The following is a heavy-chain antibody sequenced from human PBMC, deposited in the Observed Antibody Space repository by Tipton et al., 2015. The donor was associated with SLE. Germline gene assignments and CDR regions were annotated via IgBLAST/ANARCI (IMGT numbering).Heavy chain of an antibody. D-gene: IGHD6-6*01. Sequence: TLSLTCAVYGGSISSYYWSWIRQPAGKGLEWIGRIYTSGSTNYNPSLKSRVTMSVDTSKNQFSLKLSSVTAADTAVYYCASGAARRGFDIWGQGTMVTVSS. CDR2: IYTSGST. CDR3: ASGAARRGFDI. V-gene: IGHV4-59*10. CDR1: GGSISSYY. J-gene: IGHJ3*02.